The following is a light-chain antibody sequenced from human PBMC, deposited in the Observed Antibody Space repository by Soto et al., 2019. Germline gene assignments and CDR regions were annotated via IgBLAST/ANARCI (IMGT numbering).Light chain of an antibody. CDR3: QQSYSTPYT. J-gene: IGKJ2*01. CDR1: QTISSW. Sequence: DIQMTQSPSTLSGSVGDRVTITCRASQTISSWLAWYQQKPGKAPKLLIYEASTLKSGVPSRFSGSGSGTDFTLTISSLQPEDFATYYCQQSYSTPYTFGQGTKLEIK. CDR2: EAS. V-gene: IGKV1-5*03.